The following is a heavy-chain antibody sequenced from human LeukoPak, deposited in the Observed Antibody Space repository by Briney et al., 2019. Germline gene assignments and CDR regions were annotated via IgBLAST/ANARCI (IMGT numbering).Heavy chain of an antibody. Sequence: PGGSLRLSCAASGFTFRSYTMSWVRQAPGKGLEWVSSITGTGSHIYYADSVKGRFTISRDNAKNSLYLQMNSLRAEDTAVYYCARVNYDFWSGTRGGAFDIWGQGTMVTVSS. D-gene: IGHD3-3*01. CDR2: ITGTGSHI. CDR3: ARVNYDFWSGTRGGAFDI. V-gene: IGHV3-21*01. CDR1: GFTFRSYT. J-gene: IGHJ3*02.